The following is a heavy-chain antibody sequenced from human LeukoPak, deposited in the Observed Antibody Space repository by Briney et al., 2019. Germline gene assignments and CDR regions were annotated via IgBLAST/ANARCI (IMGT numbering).Heavy chain of an antibody. CDR2: ISGSGGST. J-gene: IGHJ6*03. D-gene: IGHD6-6*01. CDR3: AKVVLDSSSSFDADRYYMDV. V-gene: IGHV3-23*01. Sequence: GGSLRLSRAASGFTFSSYAMSWVRQAPGKGLEWVSAISGSGGSTYYADSVKGRFTISRDNSKNTLYLQMNSLRAEDTAVYYCAKVVLDSSSSFDADRYYMDVWGKGTTVTVSS. CDR1: GFTFSSYA.